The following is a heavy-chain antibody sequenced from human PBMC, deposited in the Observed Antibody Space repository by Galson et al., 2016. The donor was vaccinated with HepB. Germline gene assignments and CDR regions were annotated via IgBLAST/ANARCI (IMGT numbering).Heavy chain of an antibody. CDR1: GHTFTSYGTNYG. D-gene: IGHD3-3*01. Sequence: SAKVSCKASGHTFTSYGTNYGISWVRQAPGQGLEWMGWTSPYNGNTNYAQNFRGRVTMTTDTSTSTAYMELRSLRSDDTAVYYCARDSRDFYFDYWGQGTLVTVSS. V-gene: IGHV1-18*01. CDR2: TSPYNGNT. J-gene: IGHJ4*02. CDR3: ARDSRDFYFDY.